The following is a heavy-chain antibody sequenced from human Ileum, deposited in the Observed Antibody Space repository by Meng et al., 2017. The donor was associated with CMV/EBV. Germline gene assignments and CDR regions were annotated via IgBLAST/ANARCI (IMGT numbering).Heavy chain of an antibody. CDR2: VFYSGSA. CDR3: ARGLAEGNWFDP. CDR1: DAAVSSGTYY. V-gene: IGHV4-61*01. Sequence: TVCDAAVSSGTYYWSWIRQAPGKALEWIGYVFYSGSAYDNPSLKSRVTMSVDTSNYQFSLNLSSVTAADTAVYYCARGLAEGNWFDPWGQGTLVTVSS. J-gene: IGHJ5*02.